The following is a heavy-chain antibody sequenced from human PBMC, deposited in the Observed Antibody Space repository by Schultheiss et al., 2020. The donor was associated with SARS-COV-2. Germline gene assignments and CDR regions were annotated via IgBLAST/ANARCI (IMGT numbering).Heavy chain of an antibody. CDR2: ISGSGGST. D-gene: IGHD6-19*01. CDR3: ARQTRAPGDSSGWYGYFDY. Sequence: GGSLRLSCAASGFTFSSYAMSWVRQAPGKGLEWVSAISGSGGSTYYADSVKGRFTISRDNSKNTLYLQMNSLRAEDTAVYYCARQTRAPGDSSGWYGYFDYWGQGTLVTVSS. V-gene: IGHV3-23*01. J-gene: IGHJ4*02. CDR1: GFTFSSYA.